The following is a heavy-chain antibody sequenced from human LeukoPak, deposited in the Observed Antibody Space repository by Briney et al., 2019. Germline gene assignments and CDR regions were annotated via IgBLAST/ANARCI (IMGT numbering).Heavy chain of an antibody. CDR1: GYTFTSYY. V-gene: IGHV1-46*01. CDR2: INPSGGST. CDR3: ARESTVGSGYYQYYFDY. D-gene: IGHD3-22*01. Sequence: GASVKVSCKASGYTFTSYYMHWVRQAPGQGLEWMGIINPSGGSTSYAQKFQGRVTMTRDMSTSTVYMELSSLRSEDTAVYYCARESTVGSGYYQYYFDYWGQGTLVTVSS. J-gene: IGHJ4*02.